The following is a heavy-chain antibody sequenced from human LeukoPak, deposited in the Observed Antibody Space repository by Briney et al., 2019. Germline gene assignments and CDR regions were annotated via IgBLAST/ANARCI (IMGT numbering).Heavy chain of an antibody. Sequence: ASVKVSCKASGYTFTSYDINWVRQATGQGLEWMGWMNPNSGNTGYAQKFQGRGTMTRNTSISTAYMELSSLRSEDTAVRYCARGGHYGSGSDYYYYYGIDVWGQGTTVTVSS. CDR3: ARGGHYGSGSDYYYYYGIDV. D-gene: IGHD3-10*01. CDR2: MNPNSGNT. CDR1: GYTFTSYD. V-gene: IGHV1-8*01. J-gene: IGHJ6*02.